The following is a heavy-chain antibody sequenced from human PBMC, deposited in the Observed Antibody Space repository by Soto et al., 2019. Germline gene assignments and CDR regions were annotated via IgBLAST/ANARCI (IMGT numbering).Heavy chain of an antibody. Sequence: SETLSLTCTVSGGSISSSSSYCGWIRQPPGKGLEWIGSIYYSGSTYYNQTLKSRVTISVDTSKNQFSLKLSSVTAADTAVYYCASHPQNGYSISWDSYYGMDVWGQGTTVTVPS. J-gene: IGHJ6*02. CDR3: ASHPQNGYSISWDSYYGMDV. CDR2: IYYSGST. D-gene: IGHD6-13*01. CDR1: GGSISSSSSY. V-gene: IGHV4-39*01.